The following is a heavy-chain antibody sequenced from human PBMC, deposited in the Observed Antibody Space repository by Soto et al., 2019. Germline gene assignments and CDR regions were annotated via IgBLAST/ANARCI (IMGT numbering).Heavy chain of an antibody. CDR3: ARYSNNWFQTEGMDV. J-gene: IGHJ6*02. CDR2: IDTSGNT. V-gene: IGHV4-4*07. Sequence: QVQLQESGPGLVKASETLSVTCTVSVDSITTYYWSWIRQPAGKGLEWIGRIDTSGNTNYNPSLKSRVTMSVDTSKKQFSLKLTSVTAADTAVYYCARYSNNWFQTEGMDVWGQGTTVTVSS. CDR1: VDSITTYY. D-gene: IGHD6-13*01.